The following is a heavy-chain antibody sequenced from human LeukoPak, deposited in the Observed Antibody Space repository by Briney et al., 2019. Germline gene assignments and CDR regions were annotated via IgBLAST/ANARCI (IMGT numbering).Heavy chain of an antibody. CDR1: GWSFNDYY. J-gene: IGHJ5*02. CDR3: ARGQVPAARGYNWFDP. CDR2: INARGAT. V-gene: IGHV4-34*01. Sequence: SETLSLTCAVYGWSFNDYYWNWIRQPPGPGLECIGEINARGATNYHPSLESRVTISADTSKSQFSLRVTSIIAADTAFYYCARGQVPAARGYNWFDPWGQGTLVTVSS. D-gene: IGHD2-2*01.